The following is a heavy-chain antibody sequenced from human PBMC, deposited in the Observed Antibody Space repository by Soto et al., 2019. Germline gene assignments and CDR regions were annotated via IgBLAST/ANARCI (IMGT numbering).Heavy chain of an antibody. CDR3: AKEAAVAGVHFDY. CDR1: GFTFSSYA. D-gene: IGHD6-19*01. Sequence: EVQLLESGGGLVQPGGSLRLSCAASGFTFSSYAMSWVRQAPGKGLQWVSGISGSGGSTYYADSVKGRFTISTDNSKNTLYLQMNSLRAEDTAVYYCAKEAAVAGVHFDYWGQGTLVTVSS. CDR2: ISGSGGST. V-gene: IGHV3-23*01. J-gene: IGHJ4*02.